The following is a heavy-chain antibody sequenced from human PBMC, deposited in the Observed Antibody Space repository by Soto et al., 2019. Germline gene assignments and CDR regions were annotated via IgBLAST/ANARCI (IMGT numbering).Heavy chain of an antibody. D-gene: IGHD2-2*01. CDR3: AKEWGMGVVVPAARGDFDC. J-gene: IGHJ4*02. CDR2: ISGSGGST. Sequence: EVQLLESGGGLVQPGGSLRLSCAASGFTFSSYAMSWVRQAPRMGLEWVSAISGSGGSTYYADSVKGRFTISRDNSKNTLYLQMNSLRAEDTAVYYCAKEWGMGVVVPAARGDFDCWGQGTLVTVSS. CDR1: GFTFSSYA. V-gene: IGHV3-23*01.